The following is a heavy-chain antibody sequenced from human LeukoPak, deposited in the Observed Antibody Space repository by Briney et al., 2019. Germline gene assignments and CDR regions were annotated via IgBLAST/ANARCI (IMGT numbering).Heavy chain of an antibody. CDR1: GGSFSGYY. J-gene: IGHJ4*02. CDR2: INHSGST. V-gene: IGHV4-34*01. Sequence: SETLSFTCAVYGGSFSGYYWIWIRQPPGKGLEWIGEINHSGSTNYNPSLKSRVTISVDTSKNQFSLKLSSVTAADTAVYYCARVGYVDTAMVPYWGQGTLVTVSS. D-gene: IGHD5-18*01. CDR3: ARVGYVDTAMVPY.